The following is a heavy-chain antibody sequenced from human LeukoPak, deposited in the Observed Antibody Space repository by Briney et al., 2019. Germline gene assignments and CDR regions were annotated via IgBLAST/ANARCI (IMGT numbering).Heavy chain of an antibody. Sequence: SETLSLTCAVYGGSFSGYYWSWIRQPPGKGLEWIGEINHSGSTNYNPSLKSRVTISVDTSKNQFSLKLSSVTAADTAVYYCARASYGKGETDWFDPWGQGTLVTVSS. CDR1: GGSFSGYY. D-gene: IGHD5-18*01. J-gene: IGHJ5*02. CDR3: ARASYGKGETDWFDP. V-gene: IGHV4-34*01. CDR2: INHSGST.